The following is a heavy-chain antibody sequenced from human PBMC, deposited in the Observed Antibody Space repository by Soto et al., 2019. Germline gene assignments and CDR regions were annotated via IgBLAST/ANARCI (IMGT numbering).Heavy chain of an antibody. Sequence: SETLSLTCAVYGGSFSGYYWSWIRQPPGKGLEWIGEMNHSGSTNYNPSLKGRVTISVDTSKNQFSLKLSPVTAADTAVYYCASSAYIQLWGYYFGYWGQGTLVTVSS. D-gene: IGHD5-18*01. CDR3: ASSAYIQLWGYYFGY. CDR2: MNHSGST. CDR1: GGSFSGYY. J-gene: IGHJ4*02. V-gene: IGHV4-34*01.